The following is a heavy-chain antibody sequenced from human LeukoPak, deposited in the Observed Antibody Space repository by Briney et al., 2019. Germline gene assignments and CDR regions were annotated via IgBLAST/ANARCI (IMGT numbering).Heavy chain of an antibody. V-gene: IGHV1-2*04. D-gene: IGHD3-16*01. CDR1: GYTFTGYY. J-gene: IGHJ5*02. CDR3: ARSKLGEVAAKFDT. Sequence: ASVRVSCKASGYTFTGYYIHWVRQAPGQGLEWMGWISPNNGGTNYAQKFQGWVTMTRDTSISTAYMELSRLTSNVTAVYYCARSKLGEVAAKFDTWGQGTLVTVSS. CDR2: ISPNNGGT.